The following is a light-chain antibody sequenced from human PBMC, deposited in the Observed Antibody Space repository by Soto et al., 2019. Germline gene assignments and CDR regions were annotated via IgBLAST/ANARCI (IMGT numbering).Light chain of an antibody. CDR2: AAS. V-gene: IGKV1-9*01. CDR3: QQVESYPST. CDR1: QGISSF. J-gene: IGKJ4*01. Sequence: IRLSQTPSSLSASVGDRVTITCRASQGISSFLAWYQQKPGKAPKLLIYAASSLQSGVPSRFSGSGFGTDFTLTITSLQPEDFATYYCQQVESYPSTFGGGTKVDI.